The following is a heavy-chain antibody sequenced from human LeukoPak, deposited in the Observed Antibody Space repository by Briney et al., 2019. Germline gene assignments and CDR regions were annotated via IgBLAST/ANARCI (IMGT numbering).Heavy chain of an antibody. J-gene: IGHJ4*02. Sequence: PGGYLRLSCAASGFTFSSYTMNWVRQAPGKGLEWVSYISTSSSTIYYADSVKGRFTISRDNAKNSLYLQLNSLRAEDTAVYYCARGYDFWSGFDSWGQGTLVTVSS. CDR1: GFTFSSYT. V-gene: IGHV3-48*01. CDR2: ISTSSSTI. D-gene: IGHD3-3*01. CDR3: ARGYDFWSGFDS.